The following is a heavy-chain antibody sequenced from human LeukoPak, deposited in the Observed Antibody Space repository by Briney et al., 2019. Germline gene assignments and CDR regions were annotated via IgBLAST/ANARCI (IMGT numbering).Heavy chain of an antibody. CDR3: ARDSRITMVRGAPFDYYYGMDV. V-gene: IGHV3-66*01. D-gene: IGHD3-10*01. J-gene: IGHJ6*02. CDR1: GFTVSSNY. CDR2: IYSGGST. Sequence: GGSLRLSCAASGFTVSSNYMSWVRQAPGKGLEWASVIYSGGSTYYADSVKGRFTISRDNSKNTLYLQMNSLRAEDTAVYYCARDSRITMVRGAPFDYYYGMDVWGQGTTVTVSS.